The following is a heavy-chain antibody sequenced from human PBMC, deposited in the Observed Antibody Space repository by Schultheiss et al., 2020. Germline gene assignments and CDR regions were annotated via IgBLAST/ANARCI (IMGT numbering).Heavy chain of an antibody. CDR3: ARDWGSIVVVVAATNWFDP. D-gene: IGHD2-15*01. J-gene: IGHJ5*02. CDR2: INPNSGGT. CDR1: GYTFTGYY. Sequence: ASVKVSCKASGYTFTGYYMHWVRQAPGQGLEWMGRINPNSGGTNYAQKFQGRVTMTRDTSISTAYMELSRLRSDDTAVYYCARDWGSIVVVVAATNWFDPWGQGTLVTVSS. V-gene: IGHV1-2*06.